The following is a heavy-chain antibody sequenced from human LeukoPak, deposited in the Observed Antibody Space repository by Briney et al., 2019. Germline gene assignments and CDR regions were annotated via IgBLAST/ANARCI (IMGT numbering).Heavy chain of an antibody. D-gene: IGHD5-18*01. V-gene: IGHV4-34*01. CDR2: INHSGST. CDR3: ARAWGYSYGYDY. Sequence: ETSETLSLTCAVYGGSFSGYYWSWIRQPPGKGLEWIGEINHSGSTNYNPSLKSRVTKSVDTSKNQFSLKLSSVTAADTAVYYCARAWGYSYGYDYWGQGTLVTVSS. CDR1: GGSFSGYY. J-gene: IGHJ4*02.